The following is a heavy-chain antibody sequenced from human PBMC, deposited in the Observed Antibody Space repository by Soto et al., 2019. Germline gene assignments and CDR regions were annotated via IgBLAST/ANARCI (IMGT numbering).Heavy chain of an antibody. V-gene: IGHV4-39*01. J-gene: IGHJ4*02. CDR2: IYYSGST. CDR3: ASPSEEMATIRA. Sequence: SETLSLTCTVSGGSISSSSYYWGWIRQPPGKGLEWIGSIYYSGSTYYNPSLKSRVTISVDTSKNQFSLKLSSVTAADTAVYYCASPSEEMATIRAWGQGTLVTVSS. CDR1: GGSISSSSYY. D-gene: IGHD5-12*01.